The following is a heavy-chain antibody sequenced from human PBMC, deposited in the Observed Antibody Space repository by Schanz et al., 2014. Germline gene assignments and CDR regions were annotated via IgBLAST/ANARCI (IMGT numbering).Heavy chain of an antibody. D-gene: IGHD4-17*01. J-gene: IGHJ4*02. CDR3: ARGYGDSRTDF. Sequence: QVQLVQSGAEVKKPGASVKVSCKASGYTFTSYGISWVRQAPGQRLEWMGWINAGTGNTEYSQKFQGRVTITRDTLASTAYMELSSLKSEDAAVYYCARGYGDSRTDFWGQGTLVTVSS. V-gene: IGHV1-18*01. CDR2: INAGTGNT. CDR1: GYTFTSYG.